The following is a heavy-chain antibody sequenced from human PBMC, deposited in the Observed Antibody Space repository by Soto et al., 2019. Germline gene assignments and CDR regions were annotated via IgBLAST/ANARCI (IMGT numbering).Heavy chain of an antibody. Sequence: EVQLLESGGGLVQPGVYLRLSCGGSGFSFNSYAMTWVRQAPGKGLEWVSAISGSGGTTYYANSVKGRFTISRDQSKDTLYLQMNSLRAEDTAIYYCAKDRHYGSGTYSDSYLDYWGQGTLVTVSS. D-gene: IGHD3-10*01. J-gene: IGHJ4*02. CDR2: ISGSGGTT. V-gene: IGHV3-23*01. CDR3: AKDRHYGSGTYSDSYLDY. CDR1: GFSFNSYA.